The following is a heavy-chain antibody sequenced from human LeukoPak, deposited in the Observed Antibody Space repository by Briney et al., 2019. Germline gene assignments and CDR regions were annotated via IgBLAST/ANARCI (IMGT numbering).Heavy chain of an antibody. D-gene: IGHD2/OR15-2a*01. V-gene: IGHV3-7*01. CDR2: IKQDGSEK. CDR3: ARSGNNYYYYMDV. Sequence: PGGSLRLSCAASGFTFSNSWMSWVRQAPGKGLEWVANIKQDGSEKYYADSVKGRFTISGDNAKNSLYLQVNSLRAEDTAVYYCARSGNNYYYYMDVWGKGTTVTVSS. J-gene: IGHJ6*03. CDR1: GFTFSNSW.